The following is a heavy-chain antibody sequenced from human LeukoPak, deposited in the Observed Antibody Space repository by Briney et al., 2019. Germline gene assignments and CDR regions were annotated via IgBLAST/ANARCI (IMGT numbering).Heavy chain of an antibody. V-gene: IGHV1-18*04. J-gene: IGHJ6*03. CDR1: GYTVAIYG. CDR3: ARAGSGRYYYYMDV. D-gene: IGHD3-10*01. CDR2: IISDHGYT. Sequence: ASGKVSCKASGYTVAIYGISWGRQAPGQGGGGREWIISDHGYTNYHQKSHGRGTITTDTSTNTAYMELRSLRSDDTAVYYCARAGSGRYYYYMDVWGKGTTVTVSS.